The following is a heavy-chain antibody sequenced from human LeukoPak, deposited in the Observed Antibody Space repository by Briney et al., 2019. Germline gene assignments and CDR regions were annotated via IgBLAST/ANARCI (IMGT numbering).Heavy chain of an antibody. CDR1: GFSLRSFW. D-gene: IGHD5-18*01. V-gene: IGHV3-74*01. J-gene: IGHJ3*02. Sequence: GGSLRLSCAASGFSLRSFWMHWVRQAPGKGLVWVSRINGDGSSTSYADSVKGRFTISRDNAKNTLYLQMDTLRAEDTAVYYCARVDTAMGWAFDIWGQGTMVTVSS. CDR3: ARVDTAMGWAFDI. CDR2: INGDGSST.